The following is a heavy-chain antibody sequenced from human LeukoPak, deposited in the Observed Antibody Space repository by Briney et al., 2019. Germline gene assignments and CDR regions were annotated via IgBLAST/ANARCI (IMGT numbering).Heavy chain of an antibody. CDR3: ARHARVATLESWFDP. J-gene: IGHJ5*02. CDR2: IDPSDSYT. V-gene: IGHV5-10-1*01. CDR1: GYSFTNYW. D-gene: IGHD5-12*01. Sequence: RGESLKISCEGSGYSFTNYWISWVRQMPGKGLEWMGRIDPSDSYTNYSPAFQGHVTISTDKSINTAYLQWSRLKASDTAIYYCARHARVATLESWFDPWGQGTLVTVSS.